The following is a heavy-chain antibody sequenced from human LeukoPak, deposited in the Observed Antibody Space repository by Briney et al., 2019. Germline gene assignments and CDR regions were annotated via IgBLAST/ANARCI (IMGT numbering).Heavy chain of an antibody. CDR1: GFTVSSNY. CDR3: AGWPSSSWYKVAAFGI. J-gene: IGHJ3*02. V-gene: IGHV3-53*01. Sequence: PGGSLRLSCEASGFTVSSNYMSWVRQAPGKGLEWVSVIYSGGTTYYADSVKGRFTISRDNSKNTLYLQMNSLRAEDTAVYYCAGWPSSSWYKVAAFGIWGQGTKVTVSS. CDR2: IYSGGTT. D-gene: IGHD6-13*01.